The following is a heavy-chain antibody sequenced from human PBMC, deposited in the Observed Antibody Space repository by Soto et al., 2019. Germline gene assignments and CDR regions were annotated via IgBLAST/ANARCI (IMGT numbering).Heavy chain of an antibody. CDR3: AHSLGYMDV. CDR2: IYWDDDK. V-gene: IGHV2-5*02. J-gene: IGHJ6*03. CDR1: GFSLTTSGVG. D-gene: IGHD7-27*01. Sequence: QITLKESGPPLVKPTQTLTLTCTFSGFSLTTSGVGVGWIRQPPGKALECLALIYWDDDKRYSPSLKSRLTITTDTSNNQVVLTMTSMDPLDTATYYCAHSLGYMDVWRKGTTVTVSS.